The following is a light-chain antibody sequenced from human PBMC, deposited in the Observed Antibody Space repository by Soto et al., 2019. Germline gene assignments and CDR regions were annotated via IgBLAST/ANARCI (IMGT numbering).Light chain of an antibody. Sequence: QSALTQPPSASGSPGQSVTIPCTGTSSDVGGYNSVSWYQQHPGKVPKLMIYEVSKRPSGFPDRYSGSKSGNTASLTVSGLQAEEEADYDCSSYAGSNNLVFGGGTKLTVL. J-gene: IGLJ2*01. CDR2: EVS. CDR1: SSDVGGYNS. V-gene: IGLV2-8*01. CDR3: SSYAGSNNLV.